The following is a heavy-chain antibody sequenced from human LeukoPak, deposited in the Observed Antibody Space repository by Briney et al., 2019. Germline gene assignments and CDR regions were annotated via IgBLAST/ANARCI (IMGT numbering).Heavy chain of an antibody. J-gene: IGHJ3*02. CDR1: GFTFDDYP. CDR3: AKKAGYDAFDI. D-gene: IGHD3-9*01. CDR2: IGWNSGSI. Sequence: PGRSLRLSCAASGFTFDDYPMHWLPQAPGKALEWGSGIGWNSGSIGYADSVKGRFTISRDNAKSSLYVQMNSLRAEDTALYYCAKKAGYDAFDIWGQGTMVTVSS. V-gene: IGHV3-9*01.